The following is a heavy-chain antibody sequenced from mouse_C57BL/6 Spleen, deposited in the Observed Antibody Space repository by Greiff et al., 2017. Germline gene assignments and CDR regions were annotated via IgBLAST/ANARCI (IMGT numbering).Heavy chain of an antibody. CDR1: GYSITSGYY. CDR2: ISYDGSN. D-gene: IGHD4-1*01. J-gene: IGHJ2*01. V-gene: IGHV3-6*01. Sequence: VQLKESGPGLVKPSQSLSLTCSVTGYSITSGYYWNWIRQFPGNKLEWMGYISYDGSNNYNPSLKNRISITRDTSKNQFFLKLNSVTTEDTATYYCARDGLTGKGYFDYWGQGTTLTVSS. CDR3: ARDGLTGKGYFDY.